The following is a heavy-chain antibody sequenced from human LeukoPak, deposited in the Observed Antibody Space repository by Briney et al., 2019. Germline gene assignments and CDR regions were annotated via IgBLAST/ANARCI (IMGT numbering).Heavy chain of an antibody. CDR3: ARDRGKYYYDSSGYLPVI. Sequence: PSETLSLTCTVSGGSISSYYWSWIRQPPGKGLEWIGYIYYSGSINYNPSLKSRVTMSVDTSKNHFSLKLSSVTAADTAVYYCARDRGKYYYDSSGYLPVIWGQGTTVTVSS. J-gene: IGHJ6*02. V-gene: IGHV4-59*12. CDR1: GGSISSYY. D-gene: IGHD3-22*01. CDR2: IYYSGSI.